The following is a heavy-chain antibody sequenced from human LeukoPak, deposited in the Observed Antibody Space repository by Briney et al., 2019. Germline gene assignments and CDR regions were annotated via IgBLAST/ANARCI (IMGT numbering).Heavy chain of an antibody. CDR2: MNTNSGNT. J-gene: IGHJ6*02. V-gene: IGHV1-8*01. Sequence: ASVSVSCTASGYTFTSYDINWVRQAPGQGVEWMGWMNTNSGNTAYAQTFQGRATMNRNTSISTAYMELSSLRSEDTAVYYWARDRTGFHYYYYGMDVWGQGTTVTVSS. CDR3: ARDRTGFHYYYYGMDV. D-gene: IGHD1-14*01. CDR1: GYTFTSYD.